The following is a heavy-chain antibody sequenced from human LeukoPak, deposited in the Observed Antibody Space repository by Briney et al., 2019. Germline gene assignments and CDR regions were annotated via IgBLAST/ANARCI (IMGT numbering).Heavy chain of an antibody. D-gene: IGHD5-12*01. V-gene: IGHV3-30-3*01. CDR2: ISYDGSNK. CDR1: GFSFSSYG. J-gene: IGHJ4*02. Sequence: PGRSLRLSCAASGFSFSSYGMHWVRQAPGKGLEWVAVISYDGSNKYYADSVKGRFTISRDNAKNSLYLQMNSLRAEDTAVYYCARDGRGYSGYDCWGQGTLVTVSS. CDR3: ARDGRGYSGYDC.